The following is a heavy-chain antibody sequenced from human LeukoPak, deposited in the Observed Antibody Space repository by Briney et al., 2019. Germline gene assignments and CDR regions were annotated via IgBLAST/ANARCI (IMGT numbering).Heavy chain of an antibody. CDR2: IYWNDDK. V-gene: IGHV2-5*01. D-gene: IGHD2-2*01. CDR3: AHRRGGILGYCSSTSCPNWFDP. Sequence: SGPTLVKPTQTLTLTCTFSGFSLSTGGVGVGWIRQPPGKALEWLALIYWNDDKRYSPSLKSRLTITKDTSKNQVVLTMTNMDPVDTATYYCAHRRGGILGYCSSTSCPNWFDPWGQGTLVTVSS. CDR1: GFSLSTGGVG. J-gene: IGHJ5*02.